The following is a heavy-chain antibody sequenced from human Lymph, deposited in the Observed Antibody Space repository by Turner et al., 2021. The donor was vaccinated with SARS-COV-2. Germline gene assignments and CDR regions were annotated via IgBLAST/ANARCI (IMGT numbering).Heavy chain of an antibody. CDR2: IYYRGST. V-gene: IGHV4-59*01. Sequence: QVQLQESGPRLVKPLETLSHTCTVSSGSMNSNYWSWIRQPPGKRLEWIGYIYYRGSTNYNPSLKSRVTISVDTSKNQFSLKLTSVTAADTAIYYCARETVNNWVDPWGQGILVTVSS. D-gene: IGHD2-21*02. J-gene: IGHJ5*02. CDR1: SGSMNSNY. CDR3: ARETVNNWVDP.